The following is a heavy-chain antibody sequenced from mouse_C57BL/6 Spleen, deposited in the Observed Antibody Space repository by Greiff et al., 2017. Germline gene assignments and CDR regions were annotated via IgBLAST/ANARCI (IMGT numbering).Heavy chain of an antibody. CDR3: ARSDYDGSGFAY. J-gene: IGHJ3*01. CDR2: IYPGDGDT. V-gene: IGHV1-82*01. CDR1: GYAFSSSW. Sequence: QVQLKESGPELVKPGASVKISCKASGYAFSSSWMNWVKQRPGKGLEWIGRIYPGDGDTNYNGKFKGKATLTADKSSSTAYMQLSSLTSEDSAVYFCARSDYDGSGFAYWGQGTLVTVSA. D-gene: IGHD2-4*01.